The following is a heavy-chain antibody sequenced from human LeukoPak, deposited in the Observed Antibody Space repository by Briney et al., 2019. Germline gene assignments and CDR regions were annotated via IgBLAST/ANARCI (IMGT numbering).Heavy chain of an antibody. Sequence: SETLSLTCTVSGGSISSYYWSWIRQPPGKGLEWIGYIYYSGSTNYNPSLKSRVTISVDTSKNQFSLKLSSVTAADTAVYYCARVYRSGAAAGYYYFDYWGQGTLVTVSS. V-gene: IGHV4-59*01. D-gene: IGHD6-13*01. J-gene: IGHJ4*02. CDR1: GGSISSYY. CDR2: IYYSGST. CDR3: ARVYRSGAAAGYYYFDY.